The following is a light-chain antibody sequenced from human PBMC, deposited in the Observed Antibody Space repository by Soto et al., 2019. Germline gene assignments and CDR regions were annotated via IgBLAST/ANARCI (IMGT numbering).Light chain of an antibody. CDR2: AAS. V-gene: IGKV1-39*01. CDR1: QSISSF. J-gene: IGKJ1*01. CDR3: QQSYSTPRT. Sequence: DIQMTQSPSSLSASVLDIFTITLRASQSISSFLNWYQQKPGKAPKLLIYAASSLQSGVPSRFSGSGSGTDFTLIISSLQPEDFATYYCQQSYSTPRTFGQGTKVDIK.